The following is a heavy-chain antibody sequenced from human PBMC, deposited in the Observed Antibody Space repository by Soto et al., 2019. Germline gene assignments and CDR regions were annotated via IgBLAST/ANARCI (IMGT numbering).Heavy chain of an antibody. Sequence: EVQLLQSGGGLAQPGGSLRLSCAASGFSFSTYTMSWLRQAPGKGLEWVSCLSGSGGTTYYADSVEGRFTISRDTSKNTLYLQMNNLRADDTAMYYCAKCGGLGTPRGSGTGYCPIDYWGQGTPVTVSS. V-gene: IGHV3-23*01. CDR2: LSGSGGTT. CDR3: AKCGGLGTPRGSGTGYCPIDY. CDR1: GFSFSTYT. J-gene: IGHJ4*02. D-gene: IGHD2-15*01.